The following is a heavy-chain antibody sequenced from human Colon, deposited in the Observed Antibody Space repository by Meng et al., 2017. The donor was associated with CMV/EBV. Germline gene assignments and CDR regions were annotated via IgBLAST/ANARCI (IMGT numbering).Heavy chain of an antibody. V-gene: IGHV3-21*01. CDR3: ARGADLDF. CDR2: VSSSSAFI. Sequence: GESLKISCEASGFTFETYSMHWVRQAPGRGLEWVASVSSSSAFIYYVDSLKGRFTISRDNAKNSLFLQMNSLRAEDTAVYYCARGADLDFWGQGTLVTVSS. CDR1: GFTFETYS. J-gene: IGHJ4*02. D-gene: IGHD4/OR15-4a*01.